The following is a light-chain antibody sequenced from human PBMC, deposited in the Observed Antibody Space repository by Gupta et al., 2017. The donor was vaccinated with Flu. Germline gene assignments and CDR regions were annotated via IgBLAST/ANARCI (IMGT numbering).Light chain of an antibody. J-gene: IGKJ2*01. CDR2: YGS. Sequence: PVSLGETVTINGKSSQRLLYSSHTYLVWYQQRPGQSPRMLIYYGSRRESGVPDRFSGSGSETDFTLTIRSLQAEDVAVYYCQQYRFTPFTFGQGTKLEI. CDR1: QRLLYSSHTY. V-gene: IGKV4-1*01. CDR3: QQYRFTPFT.